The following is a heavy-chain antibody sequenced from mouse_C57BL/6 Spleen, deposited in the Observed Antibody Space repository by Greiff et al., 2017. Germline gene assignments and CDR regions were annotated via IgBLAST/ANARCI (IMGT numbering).Heavy chain of an antibody. D-gene: IGHD1-1*01. CDR1: GYTFTSYW. V-gene: IGHV1-55*01. Sequence: VQLQQPGAELVKPGASVKMSCKASGYTFTSYWITWVKQRPGQGLEWIGDIYPGSGSTNYNEKFKSKATLTVDTSSSTAYMQLSSLTSEDSAVYYCARSGYYGSTSFAYWGQGTLVTVSA. CDR3: ARSGYYGSTSFAY. CDR2: IYPGSGST. J-gene: IGHJ3*01.